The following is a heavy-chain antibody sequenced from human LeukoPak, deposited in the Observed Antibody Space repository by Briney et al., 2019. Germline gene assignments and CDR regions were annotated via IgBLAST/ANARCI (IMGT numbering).Heavy chain of an antibody. CDR2: IKQDGSEK. Sequence: GGSLRLSCAASGFTFSSYWMSWVRQAPGKGLEWVANIKQDGSEKYYVDSVKGRFTISRDNAKNSLYLQMNSLRAEDTAVYYCARGLGYCSSTSCPFDYWGQGTLVTVSS. J-gene: IGHJ4*02. CDR1: GFTFSSYW. CDR3: ARGLGYCSSTSCPFDY. D-gene: IGHD2-2*01. V-gene: IGHV3-7*04.